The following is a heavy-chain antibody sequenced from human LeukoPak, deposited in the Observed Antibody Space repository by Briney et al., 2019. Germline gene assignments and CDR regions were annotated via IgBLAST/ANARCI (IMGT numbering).Heavy chain of an antibody. J-gene: IGHJ3*02. CDR3: ARDSITMLVTDAFDI. CDR1: GFTVSSNY. V-gene: IGHV3-66*01. CDR2: IYSGGST. Sequence: GGSLRLSCAASGFTVSSNYMSWVRQAPGKGLEWVSVIYSGGSTYYADSVKGRFTISRDNSKNTLYLQMNSLRAEDTAVYYYARDSITMLVTDAFDIWGQGTMVTVSS. D-gene: IGHD3-10*02.